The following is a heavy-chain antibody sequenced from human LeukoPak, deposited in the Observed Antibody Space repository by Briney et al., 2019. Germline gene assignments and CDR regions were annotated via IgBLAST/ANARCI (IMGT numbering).Heavy chain of an antibody. V-gene: IGHV1-8*01. CDR2: MNPNSGNT. J-gene: IGHJ4*02. D-gene: IGHD6-19*01. CDR1: GYTFTSYD. Sequence: ASVKVSCKASGYTFTSYDINWVRQATGQGLEWMGWMNPNSGNTGYAQKFQGRVTMTRNTSISTAYMELSSLRSEDTAVYYCARGTALGIAVAGSLNDYWGQGTLVTVSS. CDR3: ARGTALGIAVAGSLNDY.